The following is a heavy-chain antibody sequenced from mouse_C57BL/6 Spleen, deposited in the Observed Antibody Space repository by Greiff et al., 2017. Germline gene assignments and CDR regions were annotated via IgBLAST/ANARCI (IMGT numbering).Heavy chain of an antibody. V-gene: IGHV1-64*01. Sequence: VQLQQPGAELVKPGASVKLSCKASGYTFTSYWMHWVKQRPGQGLEWIGMIHPNSGSTNYNEKFKSKATLTVDKSSSTAYMQLSSLTSEDSAGYYCARGGNYYCSSYGYFDVWGTGTTVTVSS. CDR3: ARGGNYYCSSYGYFDV. CDR2: IHPNSGST. CDR1: GYTFTSYW. D-gene: IGHD1-1*01. J-gene: IGHJ1*03.